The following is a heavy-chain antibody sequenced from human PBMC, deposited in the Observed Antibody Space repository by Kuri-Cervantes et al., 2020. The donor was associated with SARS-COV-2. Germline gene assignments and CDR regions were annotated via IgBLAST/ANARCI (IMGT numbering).Heavy chain of an antibody. CDR3: ARQVVKGKFDY. D-gene: IGHD3-22*01. V-gene: IGHV3-53*01. J-gene: IGHJ4*02. CDR1: GFTVSSNY. Sequence: GESLKISCAASGFTVSSNYMSWVRQAPGKGLEWVSVIYSGGSTYYADSVKGRFTISRDNSKNTLYLQMNSLRAEDTAVYYCARQVVKGKFDYWGQGTLVTVSS. CDR2: IYSGGST.